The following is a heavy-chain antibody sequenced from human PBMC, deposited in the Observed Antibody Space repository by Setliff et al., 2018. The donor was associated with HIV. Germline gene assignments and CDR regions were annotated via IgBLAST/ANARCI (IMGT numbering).Heavy chain of an antibody. CDR1: GGSISSGSYY. CDR3: ARAPPGIQNDAFDV. V-gene: IGHV4-61*09. CDR2: IYTNGCT. J-gene: IGHJ3*01. Sequence: SETLSLTCSVSGGSISSGSYYWTWIRQPAGKGPEWIGHIYTNGCTNYNPSLKSRVTISVDTSKNQFSLRLTSVTAADTAVYYCARAPPGIQNDAFDVWGQGTMVTVSS.